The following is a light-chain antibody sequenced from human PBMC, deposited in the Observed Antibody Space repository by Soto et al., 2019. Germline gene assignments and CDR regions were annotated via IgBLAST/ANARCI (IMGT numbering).Light chain of an antibody. V-gene: IGKV1-33*01. J-gene: IGKJ5*01. CDR2: DAS. CDR3: RQYDNPSIT. Sequence: DIQMTQCPSAVYPYLVDVSNVTFRASQPISNWLAWYQQKPGKAPKLLIYDASNLETGVPSRFSGSGSGTDFTFTISSLQPEDIATYYCRQYDNPSITFGQGTRLDIK. CDR1: QPISNW.